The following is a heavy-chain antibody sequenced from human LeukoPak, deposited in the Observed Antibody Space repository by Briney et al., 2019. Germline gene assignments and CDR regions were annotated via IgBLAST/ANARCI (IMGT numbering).Heavy chain of an antibody. CDR1: GGSISSHY. CDR3: ARNNQAAEDYFDY. J-gene: IGHJ4*02. CDR2: IYYSGST. V-gene: IGHV4-59*11. D-gene: IGHD1-14*01. Sequence: PSETLSLTCTVSGGSISSHYWSWIRQPPGKGLEWIGYIYYSGSTNYNPSLKSRVTISVDTSKNQFSLKLSSVTAADTAVYYCARNNQAAEDYFDYWGQGTLVTVSS.